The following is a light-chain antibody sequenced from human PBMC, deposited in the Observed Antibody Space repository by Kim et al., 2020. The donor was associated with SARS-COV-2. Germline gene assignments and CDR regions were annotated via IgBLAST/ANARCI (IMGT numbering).Light chain of an antibody. CDR2: GKN. CDR3: NSRDNNDNVL. V-gene: IGLV3-19*01. CDR1: SLRTYY. Sequence: VALGQTVRITCQGDSLRTYYTSWFQQRPGQAPIVVFYGKNNRPSVIPDRFSGSSSGNTASLTITATQAGDESDYYCNSRDNNDNVLFGGGTQRTVL. J-gene: IGLJ2*01.